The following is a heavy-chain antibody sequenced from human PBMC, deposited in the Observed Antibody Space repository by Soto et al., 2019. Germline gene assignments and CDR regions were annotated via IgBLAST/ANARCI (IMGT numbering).Heavy chain of an antibody. V-gene: IGHV1-69*01. CDR2: IIPIFGTA. CDR1: GGTFSSYA. J-gene: IGHJ6*02. Sequence: QVQLVQSGAEVKKPGSSVKVSCKASGGTFSSYAISWVRQAPGQGLEWMGGIIPIFGTANYAQKFQGRVTTTADEYTSTAYMELSSLRSEDKAVYYCARVRYSSGLYYYYYYGMDVWGQGTTVTVSS. D-gene: IGHD6-19*01. CDR3: ARVRYSSGLYYYYYYGMDV.